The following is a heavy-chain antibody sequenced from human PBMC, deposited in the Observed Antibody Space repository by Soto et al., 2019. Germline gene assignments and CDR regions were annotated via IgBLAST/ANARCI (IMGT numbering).Heavy chain of an antibody. Sequence: SVKVCCKASGGGNLRDYRTTWVRRAPGQGLEWMGGIIPKLGSANYAQNLQGRVTVTADESTNTVYMELRSLRSDDTAVYYCARDSPIHIAVAGWDAFDIWGQGTMVTVSS. D-gene: IGHD6-19*01. CDR2: IIPKLGSA. CDR3: ARDSPIHIAVAGWDAFDI. J-gene: IGHJ3*02. V-gene: IGHV1-69*13. CDR1: GGGNLRDYR.